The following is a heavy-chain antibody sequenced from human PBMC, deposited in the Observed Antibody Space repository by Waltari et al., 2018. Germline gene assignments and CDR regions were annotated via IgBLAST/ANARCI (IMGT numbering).Heavy chain of an antibody. CDR1: GFTFSRFG. D-gene: IGHD2-15*01. Sequence: QVQLVESGGGVVQPGRSLRLSCDASGFTFSRFGMHWVRQAPGKGLDWVAVIWHDGSNEYYVDSVKGRFTISRDNSKNTLYLQMNSLRAEDSAVYYCASQSTTLFDYWGQGTLVTVSS. CDR2: IWHDGSNE. V-gene: IGHV3-33*01. CDR3: ASQSTTLFDY. J-gene: IGHJ4*02.